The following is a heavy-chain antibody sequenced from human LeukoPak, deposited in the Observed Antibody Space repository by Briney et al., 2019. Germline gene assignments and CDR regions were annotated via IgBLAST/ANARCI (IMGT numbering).Heavy chain of an antibody. CDR2: INHSGST. CDR3: ASILAYCGADCYSDY. J-gene: IGHJ4*02. CDR1: GESFSGYY. V-gene: IGHV4-34*01. Sequence: SETLSLTCAVYGESFSGYYWSWIRQPPGKGLEWIGEINHSGSTNYNPSLKSRVTISVDTSKNQFSLKLSSVTAADTAVYYCASILAYCGADCYSDYWGQGTLVTVSS. D-gene: IGHD2-21*02.